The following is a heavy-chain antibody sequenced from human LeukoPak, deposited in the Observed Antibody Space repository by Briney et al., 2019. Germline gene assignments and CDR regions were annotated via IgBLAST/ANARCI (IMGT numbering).Heavy chain of an antibody. D-gene: IGHD2-2*01. CDR3: ARDSPAPPYPKKEYPIGDY. CDR2: ISRSRTSI. CDR1: GFTLSSYS. J-gene: IGHJ4*02. Sequence: GGSLRLSCAASGFTLSSYSMNRGREAPGRGLEWVAYISRSRTSIYYAVSVKGRFTISRDDAKNSLYLKMNSLRDEDTAVYYCARDSPAPPYPKKEYPIGDYWGQGTLVTVSS. V-gene: IGHV3-48*02.